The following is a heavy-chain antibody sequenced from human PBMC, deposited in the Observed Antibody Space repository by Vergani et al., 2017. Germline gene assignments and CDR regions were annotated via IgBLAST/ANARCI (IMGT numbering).Heavy chain of an antibody. Sequence: QLQLHKSGPGLVKPSETLSLTCTLSGGSISSSSHFWLWLRQTPGKGLVWIGSIYYSGSTYYNPSLKSRVSISVDTSKNQFSLKLSSVTAADSAVYYCARHDSGHYDSSYYGLDVWGQGTTVTVSS. CDR1: GGSISSSSHF. D-gene: IGHD3-16*01. V-gene: IGHV4-39*01. CDR3: ARHDSGHYDSSYYGLDV. CDR2: IYYSGST. J-gene: IGHJ6*02.